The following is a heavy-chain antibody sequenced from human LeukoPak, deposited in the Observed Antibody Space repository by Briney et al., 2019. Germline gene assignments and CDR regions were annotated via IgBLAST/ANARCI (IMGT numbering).Heavy chain of an antibody. V-gene: IGHV3-48*03. D-gene: IGHD3-10*02. CDR2: LSSSGSAF. CDR3: AELGITMIGGV. J-gene: IGHJ6*04. Sequence: GGSLRLSCEASGFTFRSYEMNWVRQAPGKGLEWIAYLSSSGSAFSYADSVKGRFTIARDNAKNSLYLQMNSLRAEDTAVYYCAELGITMIGGVWGKGTTVTISS. CDR1: GFTFRSYE.